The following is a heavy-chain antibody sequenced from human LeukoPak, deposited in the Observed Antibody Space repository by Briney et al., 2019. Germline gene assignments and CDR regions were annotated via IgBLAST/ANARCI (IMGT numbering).Heavy chain of an antibody. D-gene: IGHD2-2*01. Sequence: GESLKISCKGSGYSFTSYWIGWVRQMPGKGLEWMGIIHPGDSDTRYSPSFQGQVTISADKSISTAYLQWSSLKASDTAMYYCARHEGYCSSTSCYPEAFDIWGQGTMVTVSS. CDR1: GYSFTSYW. CDR3: ARHEGYCSSTSCYPEAFDI. J-gene: IGHJ3*02. V-gene: IGHV5-51*01. CDR2: IHPGDSDT.